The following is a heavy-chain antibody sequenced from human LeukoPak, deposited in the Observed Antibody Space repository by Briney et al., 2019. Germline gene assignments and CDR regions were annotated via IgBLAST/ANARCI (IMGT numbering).Heavy chain of an antibody. CDR2: ISAYNGNT. CDR3: ARRRLDILTEDY. Sequence: ASVKVSCKASGYTFTSYGISWVRQAPGQGLEWMGWISAYNGNTNYAQKLQGRVTMTTDTSTSTAYMGLRSLRSDDTAVYYCARRRLDILTEDYWGQGTLVTVSS. CDR1: GYTFTSYG. J-gene: IGHJ4*02. V-gene: IGHV1-18*01. D-gene: IGHD3-9*01.